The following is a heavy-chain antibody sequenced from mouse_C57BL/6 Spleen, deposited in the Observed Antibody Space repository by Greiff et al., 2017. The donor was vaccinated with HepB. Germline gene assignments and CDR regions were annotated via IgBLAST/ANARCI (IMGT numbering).Heavy chain of an antibody. CDR2: INPYNGDT. J-gene: IGHJ2*01. Sequence: VQLKESGPELVKPGDSVKISCKASGYSFTGYFMNWVMQSHGKSLEWIGRINPYNGDTFYNQKFKGKATLTVDKSSSTAHMELRSLTSEDSAVYYCARAHSDYFDYWGQGTTLTVSS. CDR3: ARAHSDYFDY. CDR1: GYSFTGYF. V-gene: IGHV1-20*01.